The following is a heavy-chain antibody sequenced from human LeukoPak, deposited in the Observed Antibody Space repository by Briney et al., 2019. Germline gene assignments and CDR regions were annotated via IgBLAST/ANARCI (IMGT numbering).Heavy chain of an antibody. V-gene: IGHV3-30*18. CDR2: ISYDGSSE. J-gene: IGHJ3*01. CDR3: AKDSDIAVAGTDDAFDP. Sequence: GRSLRLSCAASGFTFSSYGMHWVRQAPGKGLQWVAVISYDGSSEYYADSVKGRFIISRDNSKNTLYLQVNSLRAEDTAVYYCAKDSDIAVAGTDDAFDPWGQGTMVTVSS. D-gene: IGHD6-19*01. CDR1: GFTFSSYG.